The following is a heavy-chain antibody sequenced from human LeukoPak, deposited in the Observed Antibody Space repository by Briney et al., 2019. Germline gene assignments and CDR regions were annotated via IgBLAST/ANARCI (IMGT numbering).Heavy chain of an antibody. CDR3: ATKPGTYYYDSSGYLDY. V-gene: IGHV1-24*01. CDR2: FDPEDGET. J-gene: IGHJ4*02. Sequence: ASVKVSCKVSGHTLTELSMHWMRQAPGKGLEWMGGFDPEDGETIYAQKFQGRVTMTEDTSTDTAYMELSSLRSEDTAVYYCATKPGTYYYDSSGYLDYWGQGTLVTVSS. D-gene: IGHD3-22*01. CDR1: GHTLTELS.